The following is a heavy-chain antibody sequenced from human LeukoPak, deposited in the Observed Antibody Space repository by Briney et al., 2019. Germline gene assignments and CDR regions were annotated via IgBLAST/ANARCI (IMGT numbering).Heavy chain of an antibody. V-gene: IGHV4-34*01. J-gene: IGHJ4*02. CDR3: ARAPDYSGNYFDY. D-gene: IGHD4-23*01. CDR2: INHSGST. Sequence: SETLSLTCAVYGGFFSGYYWSWIRQPPGKGLEWIGEINHSGSTNYNPSLKSRVTISVDTSKNQFSLKLSSVTAADTAVYYCARAPDYSGNYFDYWGQGTLVTVSS. CDR1: GGFFSGYY.